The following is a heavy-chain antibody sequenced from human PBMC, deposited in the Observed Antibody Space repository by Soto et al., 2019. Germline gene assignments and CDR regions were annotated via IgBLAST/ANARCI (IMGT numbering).Heavy chain of an antibody. Sequence: PSETLSLTCAVYGGSFSGYYWSWIRQPPGKGLEWIGEINHSGSTNYNPSLKSRVTISVDTSKNQFSLKLSSVTAADTAVYYCAREKIVVPGTGFDPWGQGTLVTVSS. J-gene: IGHJ5*02. CDR1: GGSFSGYY. CDR3: AREKIVVPGTGFDP. D-gene: IGHD2-2*01. CDR2: INHSGST. V-gene: IGHV4-34*01.